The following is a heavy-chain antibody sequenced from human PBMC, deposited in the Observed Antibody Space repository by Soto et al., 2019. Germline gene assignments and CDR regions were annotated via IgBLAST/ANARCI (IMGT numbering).Heavy chain of an antibody. V-gene: IGHV4-30-4*01. CDR3: ARDRFLSYYDSTTYYADY. D-gene: IGHD3-22*01. CDR2: IFYSGTT. Sequence: PSETLSLTCTVSGDSISSADYYWSWIRQSPGKGLEWMGFIFYSGTTYYNPSLRSRLTLSVDTSKNRYYLKLSSVTAADTAVYYCARDRFLSYYDSTTYYADYWGQGTLVTVSS. CDR1: GDSISSADYY. J-gene: IGHJ4*02.